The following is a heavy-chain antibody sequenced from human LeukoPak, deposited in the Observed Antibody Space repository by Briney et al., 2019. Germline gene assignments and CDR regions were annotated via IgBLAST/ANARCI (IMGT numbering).Heavy chain of an antibody. J-gene: IGHJ6*02. D-gene: IGHD2-2*01. CDR3: ARSLPLRYCSSTSCSQLDYYYYGMDV. Sequence: ASVKVSCKACGGTFISYAISWVRQAPGQGLEWMGGIIPIFGTANYAQKFQGRVTITADESTSTAYMELSSLRSEDTAVYYCARSLPLRYCSSTSCSQLDYYYYGMDVWGQGTTVTVSS. CDR2: IIPIFGTA. CDR1: GGTFISYA. V-gene: IGHV1-69*13.